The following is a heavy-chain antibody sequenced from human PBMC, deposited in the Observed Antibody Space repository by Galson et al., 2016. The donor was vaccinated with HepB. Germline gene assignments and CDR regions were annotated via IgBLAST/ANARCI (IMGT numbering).Heavy chain of an antibody. V-gene: IGHV4-39*01. J-gene: IGHJ4*02. Sequence: ETLSLTCTVSGGSISTSNYYWSWIRQYPGKGLEWIGSLYYNGNTYYNSSLKSRVTISVGTSDTQFSLKMTSMTASDTAVYYCARLYPFDFWGQGALVIVSS. CDR3: ARLYPFDF. D-gene: IGHD2-2*01. CDR2: LYYNGNT. CDR1: GGSISTSNYY.